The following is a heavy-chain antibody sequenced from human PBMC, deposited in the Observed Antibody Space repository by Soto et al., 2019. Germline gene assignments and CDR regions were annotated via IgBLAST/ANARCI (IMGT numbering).Heavy chain of an antibody. V-gene: IGHV1-46*03. CDR2: INPSAGST. Sequence: QVQLVQSGAEVKKPGASVKVSCRASGFTFTRYYIHWVRQAPGQGLEWMGLINPSAGSTAFAQRFQGRVTMPRDTSTGTVYMELSSLRYEETAVYYCARVYVSGSYRNRLFAWYFDLWGRGTLVAVSS. D-gene: IGHD3-10*01. J-gene: IGHJ2*01. CDR3: ARVYVSGSYRNRLFAWYFDL. CDR1: GFTFTRYY.